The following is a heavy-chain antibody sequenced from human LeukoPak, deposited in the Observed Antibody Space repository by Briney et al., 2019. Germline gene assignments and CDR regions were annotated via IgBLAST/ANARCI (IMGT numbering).Heavy chain of an antibody. CDR2: ISSSGSTI. V-gene: IGHV3-11*01. Sequence: GGSLRLSCAASGFTFSDYYMSWIRQAPGKGLEWVSYISSSGSTIYYADSVKGRFTISRDNAKNSLYLQMNSLRAEDTAVYYCARDFASGYDLRALDAFDIWGQGTMVTVSS. J-gene: IGHJ3*02. CDR3: ARDFASGYDLRALDAFDI. D-gene: IGHD5-12*01. CDR1: GFTFSDYY.